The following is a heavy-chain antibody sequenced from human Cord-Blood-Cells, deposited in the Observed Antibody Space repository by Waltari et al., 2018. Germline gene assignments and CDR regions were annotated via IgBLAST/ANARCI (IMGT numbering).Heavy chain of an antibody. CDR2: INAGNGNT. J-gene: IGHJ4*02. V-gene: IGHV1-3*01. CDR1: GYTFTSYA. CDR3: ARGLLSDYFDY. Sequence: QVQLVQSGAEVKKPGASVKVSCKASGYTFTSYAMHWVRQAPGQRLEWMGWINAGNGNTKYSQKFQGRVTITRDTSASTAYMERSSLRSEDTAVYYCARGLLSDYFDYWGQGTLVTVSS. D-gene: IGHD3-10*01.